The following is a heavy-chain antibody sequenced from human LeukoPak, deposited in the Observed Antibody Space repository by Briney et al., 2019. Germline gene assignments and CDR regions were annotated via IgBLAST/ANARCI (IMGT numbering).Heavy chain of an antibody. CDR3: ATARADYGDYNSFYYMDV. J-gene: IGHJ6*03. CDR2: SYSSGNT. D-gene: IGHD4-17*01. V-gene: IGHV4-61*02. CDR1: GDSMRSDSYF. Sequence: SETLSLTCTASGDSMRSDSYFWSWIRQPAGKGLEWIGRSYSSGNTYYNPSLESRVTISLDTPRNQFSLKVSSVTAADTAVYYCATARADYGDYNSFYYMDVWGKGTTVTVSS.